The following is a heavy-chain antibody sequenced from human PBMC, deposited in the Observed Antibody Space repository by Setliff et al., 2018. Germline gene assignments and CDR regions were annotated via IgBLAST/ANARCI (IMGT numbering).Heavy chain of an antibody. V-gene: IGHV4-38-2*01. J-gene: IGHJ6*03. CDR3: ARMSGFLYMDV. Sequence: SETLSLTCAVSGYSISSGYHWAWIRQLPGKGLEWIGTIYHSGSTYFNPSLESRVTLSIDASKRQFSLKLTSVTAADTAVYYCARMSGFLYMDVWGKGTTVTVSS. D-gene: IGHD3-3*01. CDR2: IYHSGST. CDR1: GYSISSGYH.